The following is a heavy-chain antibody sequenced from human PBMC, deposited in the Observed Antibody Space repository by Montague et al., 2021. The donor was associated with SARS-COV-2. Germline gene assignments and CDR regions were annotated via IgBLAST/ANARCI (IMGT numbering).Heavy chain of an antibody. Sequence: SETLSLTCAVYGGSLSGYHWIWVRQSPGKGLEWIGEVNPSGDTKYNTSLKSRVAISVDTSKNQFSLKLSSVTAADTAVYYCARLGSGSYYILDYWGQGTLVTVSS. D-gene: IGHD3-10*02. V-gene: IGHV4-34*01. CDR3: ARLGSGSYYILDY. CDR1: GGSLSGYH. CDR2: VNPSGDT. J-gene: IGHJ4*02.